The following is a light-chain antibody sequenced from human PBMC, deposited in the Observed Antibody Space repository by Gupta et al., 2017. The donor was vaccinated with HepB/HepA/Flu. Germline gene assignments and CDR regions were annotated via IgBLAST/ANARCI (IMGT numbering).Light chain of an antibody. Sequence: SSELTQDPAVSVALGQTVRITCQGDSLRKYYASWYQQKPGQAPILVVYGENNRPSGIPDRFSGSSSGNTASLTITGTQADDEADYYCNSRDSSDNLPCYVFGTGTKVTVL. V-gene: IGLV3-19*01. J-gene: IGLJ1*01. CDR2: GEN. CDR3: NSRDSSDNLPCYV. CDR1: SLRKYY.